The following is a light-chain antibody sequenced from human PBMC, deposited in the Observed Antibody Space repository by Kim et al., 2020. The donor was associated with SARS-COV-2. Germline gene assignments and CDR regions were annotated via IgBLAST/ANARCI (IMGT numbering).Light chain of an antibody. J-gene: IGLJ2*01. V-gene: IGLV1-44*01. CDR2: GDN. CDR1: SSNIGSNP. Sequence: QSVLTQPPSASGAPGQRVTISCSGSSSNIGSNPVDWYQHLPGTAPKLLIYGDNQRPSGVPDRFSGSKSGTSASLAISGLQSDDEADYYCATWDGSLNGLIFGGGTKVTVL. CDR3: ATWDGSLNGLI.